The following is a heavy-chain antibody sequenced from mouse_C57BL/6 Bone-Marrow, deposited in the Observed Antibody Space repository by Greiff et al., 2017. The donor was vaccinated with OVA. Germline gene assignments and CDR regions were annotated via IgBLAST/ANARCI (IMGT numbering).Heavy chain of an antibody. CDR2: INPNNGGT. J-gene: IGHJ4*01. D-gene: IGHD1-1*01. CDR3: ARSAYYGSSFAMDY. CDR1: GYTFTDYN. V-gene: IGHV1-18*01. Sequence: VQLKQSGPELVKPGASVKIPCKASGYTFTDYNMDWVKQSHGKSLEWIGDINPNNGGTIYNQKFKGKATLTVDKSSSTAYMELRSLTSEDTAVYYCARSAYYGSSFAMDYWGQGTSVTVSS.